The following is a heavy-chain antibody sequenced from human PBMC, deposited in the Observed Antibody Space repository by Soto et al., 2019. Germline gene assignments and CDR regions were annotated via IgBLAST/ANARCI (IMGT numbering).Heavy chain of an antibody. D-gene: IGHD3-3*01. J-gene: IGHJ6*02. CDR3: ARPNYDFWSGYYPDNYYYGMDV. CDR1: GFTFINFG. V-gene: IGHV3-33*01. CDR2: IWYDGSNE. Sequence: GSLRLSCAASGFTFINFGMRFVRQSAFKGLEWVALIWYDGSNENYADSVKGRFTISRDNSKNTLYLQMNGLRAEDTAVYYCARPNYDFWSGYYPDNYYYGMDVWGQGTTVTVSS.